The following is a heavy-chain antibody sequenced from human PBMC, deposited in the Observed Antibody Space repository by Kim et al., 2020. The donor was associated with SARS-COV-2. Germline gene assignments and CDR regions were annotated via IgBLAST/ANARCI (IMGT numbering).Heavy chain of an antibody. V-gene: IGHV3-23*01. J-gene: IGHJ4*02. CDR1: GFTFSSYA. D-gene: IGHD6-13*01. CDR2: ISGSGGST. Sequence: GGSLRLSCAASGFTFSSYAMSWVRQAPGKGLEWVSAISGSGGSTYYADSVKGRFTISRDNSKNTLYLQMNSLRAEDTAVYYCAKDRGSSWPTKNYYFDYWGQGTLVTVSS. CDR3: AKDRGSSWPTKNYYFDY.